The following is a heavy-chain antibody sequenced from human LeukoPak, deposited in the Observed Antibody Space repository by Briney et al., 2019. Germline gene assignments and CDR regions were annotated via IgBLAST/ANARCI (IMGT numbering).Heavy chain of an antibody. Sequence: PGGSLRLSCAASGFTFSSYTMNWVRQAPGKGLEWVSSMSSSSRYIYYADSLKGRFTISRDNAKNSLYLQMNSLIAEDTAVYYCARIWDLRFSSSWTGDYWGQGTLVTVSS. CDR3: ARIWDLRFSSSWTGDY. CDR1: GFTFSSYT. D-gene: IGHD6-13*01. V-gene: IGHV3-21*01. J-gene: IGHJ4*02. CDR2: MSSSSRYI.